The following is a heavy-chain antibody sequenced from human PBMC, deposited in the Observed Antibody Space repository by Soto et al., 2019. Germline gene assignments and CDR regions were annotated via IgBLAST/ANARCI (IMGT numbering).Heavy chain of an antibody. CDR2: ISYDGSNK. J-gene: IGHJ4*02. Sequence: GGSLRLSCAASGFTFSSYGMHWVRQAPGKGLEWVAVISYDGSNKYYADSLKGRFTISRDNSKNTLYLQMNSLRAEDTAVYYCAKDSSSSWYPSFDYWGQGTLVTVSS. D-gene: IGHD6-13*01. CDR1: GFTFSSYG. CDR3: AKDSSSSWYPSFDY. V-gene: IGHV3-30*18.